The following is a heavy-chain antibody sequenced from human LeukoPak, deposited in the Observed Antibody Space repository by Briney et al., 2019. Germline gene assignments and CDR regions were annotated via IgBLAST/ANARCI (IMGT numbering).Heavy chain of an antibody. D-gene: IGHD3-16*01. Sequence: SETLSLTCTVSGGSISSYYWSWIRQPPGQGLEWIGYIYYSGSTNYNPSLKSRVTIFVDTSKTPFTLELRSVSAADTAVYYVSDCGGERPHRNWFDPWGQGTLVTVSS. CDR3: SDCGGERPHRNWFDP. CDR1: GGSISSYY. J-gene: IGHJ5*02. V-gene: IGHV4-59*01. CDR2: IYYSGST.